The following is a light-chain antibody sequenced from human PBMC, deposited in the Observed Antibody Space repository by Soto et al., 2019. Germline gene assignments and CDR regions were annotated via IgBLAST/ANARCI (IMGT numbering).Light chain of an antibody. V-gene: IGKV1-39*01. CDR2: AAS. J-gene: IGKJ5*01. CDR1: QRISTY. CDR3: QQSYSNPIT. Sequence: IQMTQSPSSLSASVGDRVTVTFRASQRISTYLNWYQQKPGKAPKLLIYAASSLQSGVPSRFSGSGSGTDFTLTISSLQPEDFAAYYCQQSYSNPITFGQRTLLAVK.